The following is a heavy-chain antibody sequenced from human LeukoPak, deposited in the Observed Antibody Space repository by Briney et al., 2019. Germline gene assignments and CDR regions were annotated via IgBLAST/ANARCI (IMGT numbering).Heavy chain of an antibody. V-gene: IGHV3-11*04. CDR1: GFTFSDCY. CDR2: ISSSGSTI. CDR3: ARGGTAMVTGSADVYYYYMDV. J-gene: IGHJ6*03. Sequence: PGGSLRLSCAASGFTFSDCYMSWIRQAPGKGLEWVSYISSSGSTIYYADSVKGRFTISRDNAKNSLYLQMNSLRAEDTAVYYCARGGTAMVTGSADVYYYYMDVWGKGTTVTVSS. D-gene: IGHD5-18*01.